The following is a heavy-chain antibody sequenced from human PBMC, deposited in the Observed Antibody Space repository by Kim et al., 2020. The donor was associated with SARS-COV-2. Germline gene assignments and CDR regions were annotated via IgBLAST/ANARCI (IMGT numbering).Heavy chain of an antibody. CDR1: GFTFSTYW. CDR3: ARLEYSSSSYFGMDV. J-gene: IGHJ6*02. Sequence: GGSLRLSCAASGFTFSTYWMTWVRQTPEKGLEWVATIKHDGSEKQYVDSVKGRFTISRDNAKNSLYLQMNSLRAEDTAMYYCARLEYSSSSYFGMDVWGQGTTVTVSS. CDR2: IKHDGSEK. D-gene: IGHD6-6*01. V-gene: IGHV3-7*01.